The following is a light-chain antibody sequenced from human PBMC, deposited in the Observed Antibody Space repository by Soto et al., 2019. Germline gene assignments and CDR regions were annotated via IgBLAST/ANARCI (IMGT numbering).Light chain of an antibody. CDR1: QNISTS. CDR3: QQTYNVPPWT. J-gene: IGKJ1*01. V-gene: IGKV1-39*01. Sequence: DIQMTQSPSSLSASVGDRVTIPCRASQNISTSLSWYQQKPGKAPKILIYGASNLRSGVPSRFSGSGSVTDFTLTISSLQPEDFATYYCQQTYNVPPWTFGQGTKVEI. CDR2: GAS.